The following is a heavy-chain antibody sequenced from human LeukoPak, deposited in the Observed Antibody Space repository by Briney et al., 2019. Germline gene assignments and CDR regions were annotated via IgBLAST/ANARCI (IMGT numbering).Heavy chain of an antibody. J-gene: IGHJ5*02. CDR3: ARDRSSSYTRDWFDP. CDR2: IYTSGST. CDR1: GGSISSYY. V-gene: IGHV4-4*07. D-gene: IGHD6-13*01. Sequence: SETLSLTCTVSGGSISSYYWSWIRQPAGKGLEWIGRIYTSGSTNYNPSLKSRVTMSVDTSKNQFSLKLSSVNSADTAVYYSARDRSSSYTRDWFDPWGQGALVTVSS.